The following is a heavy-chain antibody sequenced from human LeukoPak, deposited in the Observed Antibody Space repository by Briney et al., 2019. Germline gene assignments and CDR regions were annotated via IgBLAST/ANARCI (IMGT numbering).Heavy chain of an antibody. J-gene: IGHJ4*02. Sequence: ASVKVSCKASGYTFTCYAMNWVRQAPGQGLEWMGWINTNTGNPTYAQGFTGRFVFSLDTSVSTAYLQISSLKAEDTAVYYCAREELNWGAESVFDYWGQGTLVTVSS. CDR1: GYTFTCYA. CDR3: AREELNWGAESVFDY. V-gene: IGHV7-4-1*02. D-gene: IGHD7-27*01. CDR2: INTNTGNP.